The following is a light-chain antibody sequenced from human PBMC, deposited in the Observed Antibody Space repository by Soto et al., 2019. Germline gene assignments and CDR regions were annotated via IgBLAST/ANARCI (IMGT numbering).Light chain of an antibody. J-gene: IGKJ5*01. CDR1: QGISSY. Sequence: DIQLTQSPSFLSASVGDRVTITCRASQGISSYLAWYQQYPGRAPKLLIYAASTLHSGVPSRFSGSGSGTEFILTISSLQPEDFATYYCQQVSSYPLTFGQGTRLEIK. CDR3: QQVSSYPLT. CDR2: AAS. V-gene: IGKV1-9*01.